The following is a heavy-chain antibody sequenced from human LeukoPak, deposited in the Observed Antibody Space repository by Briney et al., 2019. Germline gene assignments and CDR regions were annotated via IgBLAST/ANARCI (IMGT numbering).Heavy chain of an antibody. V-gene: IGHV1-46*01. J-gene: IGHJ5*02. CDR2: INPSGGST. Sequence: ATMKVSCTASGYTFTSYYMHWVRQAPGQGLEWMGIINPSGGSTSYAQKFQGRVTMTRDMSTSTVYMELSSLRSEDTAVYYCARHRDYYYGSGSYYIVWFDPWGPGTLVTVSS. CDR1: GYTFTSYY. CDR3: ARHRDYYYGSGSYYIVWFDP. D-gene: IGHD3-10*01.